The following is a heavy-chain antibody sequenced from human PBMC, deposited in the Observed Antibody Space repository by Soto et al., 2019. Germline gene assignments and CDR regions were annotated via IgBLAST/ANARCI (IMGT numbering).Heavy chain of an antibody. CDR3: ANKEDSSGWPFDY. J-gene: IGHJ4*02. CDR2: ISSSSSYI. CDR1: GFTFSSYS. Sequence: GGSLRLSCAASGFTFSSYSMNWVRQAPGKGLEWVSSISSSSSYIYYADSVKGRFTISRDNAKNSLYLQMNSLRAEDTAVYYCANKEDSSGWPFDYWGQGTLVTVSS. V-gene: IGHV3-21*01. D-gene: IGHD6-19*01.